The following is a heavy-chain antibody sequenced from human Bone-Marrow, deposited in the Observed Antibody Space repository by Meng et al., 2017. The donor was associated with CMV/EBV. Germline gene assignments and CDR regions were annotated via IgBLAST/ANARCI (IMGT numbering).Heavy chain of an antibody. V-gene: IGHV1-2*02. CDR3: AKDRNWYFDL. CDR2: INPNRGGT. J-gene: IGHJ2*01. CDR1: GYTFTGYY. Sequence: ASVKVSCKASGYTFTGYYMHWVRQARGQGLEWMGWINPNRGGTNYAQKFQGRVTMTRDTSISTAYMQLSRLRSDDTAVYYCAKDRNWYFDLWGRGTRVTGSS.